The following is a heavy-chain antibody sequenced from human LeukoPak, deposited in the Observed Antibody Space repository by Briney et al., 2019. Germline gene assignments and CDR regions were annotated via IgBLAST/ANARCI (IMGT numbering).Heavy chain of an antibody. CDR1: GFSFGSYD. CDR2: VTTSSSYI. J-gene: IGHJ3*02. Sequence: GGSLRLSCAASGFSFGSYDMNWVRQAPGKGLEWVSSVTTSSSYIYYADSVKGRFTISRDNSKNTLYLQMNSLRAEDTAVYYCAKGEYYYDPADAFDIWGQGTMVTVSS. D-gene: IGHD3-22*01. CDR3: AKGEYYYDPADAFDI. V-gene: IGHV3-21*01.